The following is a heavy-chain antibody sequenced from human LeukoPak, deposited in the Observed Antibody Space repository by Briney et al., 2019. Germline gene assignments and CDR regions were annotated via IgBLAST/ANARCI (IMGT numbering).Heavy chain of an antibody. CDR3: ASSTGPTVVTPPDY. Sequence: ASVKVSCKASGGTFSSYAISWVRQAPGQGLEWMGGIIPIFGTANYAQKFQGRVTITADESTSTAYMELSSLRSEDTAVYYCASSTGPTVVTPPDYRGQGTLVTVSS. J-gene: IGHJ4*02. V-gene: IGHV1-69*13. D-gene: IGHD4-23*01. CDR1: GGTFSSYA. CDR2: IIPIFGTA.